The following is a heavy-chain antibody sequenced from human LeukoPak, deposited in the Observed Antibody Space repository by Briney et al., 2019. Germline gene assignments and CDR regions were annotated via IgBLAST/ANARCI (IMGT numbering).Heavy chain of an antibody. CDR1: GGSISSYY. Sequence: SETLSLTCTVSGGSISSYYWSWIRQPAGKGLEWIGRIYTSGSTDYSPSLKSRVTMSVDTSKNQFSLKLSSVTAADTAVYYCARGRFGGTSFDYWGQGNLVTVSS. V-gene: IGHV4-4*07. CDR2: IYTSGST. CDR3: ARGRFGGTSFDY. D-gene: IGHD3-10*01. J-gene: IGHJ4*02.